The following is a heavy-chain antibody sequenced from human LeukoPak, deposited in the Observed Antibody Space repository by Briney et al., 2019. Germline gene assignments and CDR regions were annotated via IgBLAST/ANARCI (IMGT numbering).Heavy chain of an antibody. CDR1: GFTFSSYA. CDR3: TRGAGDY. D-gene: IGHD3-10*01. V-gene: IGHV3-49*04. Sequence: GGSLRLSCAASGFTFSSYAMSWVRQAPGKGLEWVGFIRSKAYGGTTEYAASVKGRFTISRDDSKSIAYLQMNSLKTEDTAVYYCTRGAGDYWGQGTLVTVSS. CDR2: IRSKAYGGTT. J-gene: IGHJ4*02.